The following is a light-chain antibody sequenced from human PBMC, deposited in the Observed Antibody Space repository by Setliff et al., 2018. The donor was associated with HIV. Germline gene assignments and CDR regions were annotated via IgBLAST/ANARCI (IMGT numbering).Light chain of an antibody. Sequence: EIMMTQSPATLSVSPGERATLSCRASQSVSSNLAWYQQKPGQALRLLIYSASTRATGIPARFSGSGSGTEFTLTISSLQTEDFAVYYCQQYNNWPPYTFGQGTKVDIK. CDR1: QSVSSN. J-gene: IGKJ2*01. CDR3: QQYNNWPPYT. V-gene: IGKV3D-15*01. CDR2: SAS.